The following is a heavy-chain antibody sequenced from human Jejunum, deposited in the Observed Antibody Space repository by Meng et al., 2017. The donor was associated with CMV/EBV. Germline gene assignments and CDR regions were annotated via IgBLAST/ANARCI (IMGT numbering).Heavy chain of an antibody. J-gene: IGHJ4*02. V-gene: IGHV4-59*01. CDR3: ARAYSSSCRVDY. D-gene: IGHD6-6*01. Sequence: CTVSGGAISSYYWNWIRQPPGKGLEWIGYIYYSGSPPSNPSLKSRVTISVDTSKNQFSLKLSSVTAADTAVYYCARAYSSSCRVDYWGQGTLVTVSS. CDR1: GGAISSYY. CDR2: IYYSGSP.